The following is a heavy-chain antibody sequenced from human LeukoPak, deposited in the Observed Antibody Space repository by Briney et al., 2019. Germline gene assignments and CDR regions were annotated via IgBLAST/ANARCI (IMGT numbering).Heavy chain of an antibody. CDR3: ARVTLTSANFDY. J-gene: IGHJ4*02. CDR1: GFTFSDYY. Sequence: GGSLRLSCAASGFTFSDYYMSWIRQAPGKGLEWVSYISSSGSTIYYADSVKGRFTISRDNAKNSLCLQMNSLRAEDTAVYYCARVTLTSANFDYWGQGTLVTVSS. V-gene: IGHV3-11*01. CDR2: ISSSGSTI.